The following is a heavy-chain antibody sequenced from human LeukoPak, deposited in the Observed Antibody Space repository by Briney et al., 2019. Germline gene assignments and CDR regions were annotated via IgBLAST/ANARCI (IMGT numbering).Heavy chain of an antibody. CDR2: ISGSGGST. CDR3: AKDRVAHFFYWYFDL. Sequence: AGGSLRLSCAASGFTFSSYAMSWVRQAPGKGLEWVSGISGSGGSTLYADSVKGQFTISRDNAKKTVYLQMNSLRAEDTAVYYCAKDRVAHFFYWYFDLWGRGTLVTVSS. J-gene: IGHJ2*01. V-gene: IGHV3-23*01. D-gene: IGHD5-12*01. CDR1: GFTFSSYA.